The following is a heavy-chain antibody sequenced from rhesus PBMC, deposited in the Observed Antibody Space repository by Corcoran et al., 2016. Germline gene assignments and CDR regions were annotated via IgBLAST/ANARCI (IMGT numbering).Heavy chain of an antibody. CDR1: GFTFIDYY. CDR2: IRNKANGGIA. Sequence: EVRLVESGGGWVQPGGSLVLSCSTAGFTFIDYYIGWVRQAPGKGPEWVGLIRNKANGGIAEYAASVEGRFTISRDDSKGIVSLQMNSLKTEDTAVYYCTRAAVAWGQGVLVTVSS. CDR3: TRAAVA. V-gene: IGHV3-116*02. J-gene: IGHJ4*01. D-gene: IGHD6-37*01.